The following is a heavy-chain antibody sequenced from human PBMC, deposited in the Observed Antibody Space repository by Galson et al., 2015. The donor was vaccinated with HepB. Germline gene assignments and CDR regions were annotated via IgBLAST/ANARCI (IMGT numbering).Heavy chain of an antibody. CDR3: TRLRLELQSDYYFGMDV. CDR1: GFTFSGSA. Sequence: SLRLSCAASGFTFSGSAIHWVRQASGKGLEWVGRIRYKANRHATAYAASVKGRFTISRDASKNTAYLQMNSLKTEDTAVYYCTRLRLELQSDYYFGMDVWGQGTTVTVS. J-gene: IGHJ6*02. CDR2: IRYKANRHAT. V-gene: IGHV3-73*01. D-gene: IGHD1-7*01.